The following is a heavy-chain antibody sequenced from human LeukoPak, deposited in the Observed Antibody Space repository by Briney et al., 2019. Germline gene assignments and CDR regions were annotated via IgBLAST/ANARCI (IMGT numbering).Heavy chain of an antibody. J-gene: IGHJ4*02. V-gene: IGHV3-21*01. D-gene: IGHD1-7*01. CDR1: GFTFSGHS. Sequence: GGSLRLSCAASGFTFSGHSMNWVRQAPGKGLEWVSSISSSSSYIYYADSVKGRFTISRDNAKNSLYPQMNSLRAEDTAVYYCARAHNWKYGTFDYWGQGTLVTVSS. CDR2: ISSSSSYI. CDR3: ARAHNWKYGTFDY.